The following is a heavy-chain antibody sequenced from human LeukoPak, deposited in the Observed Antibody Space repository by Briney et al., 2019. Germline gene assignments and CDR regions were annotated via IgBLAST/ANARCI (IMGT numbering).Heavy chain of an antibody. J-gene: IGHJ1*01. V-gene: IGHV3-33*08. CDR1: GFTFRNYW. D-gene: IGHD3-10*01. CDR3: ARGYGSPEYFQH. CDR2: IWYDGSNK. Sequence: PGGSLRLSCAASGFTFRNYWTHWVRQAPGKGLEWVAVIWYDGSNKYYADSVKGRFTISRDNSKNTLYLQMNSLRAEDTAVYYCARGYGSPEYFQHWGQGTLVTVSS.